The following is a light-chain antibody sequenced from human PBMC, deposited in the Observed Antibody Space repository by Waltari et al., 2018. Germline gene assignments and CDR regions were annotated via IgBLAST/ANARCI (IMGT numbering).Light chain of an antibody. CDR1: QTIGSY. V-gene: IGKV1-39*01. CDR2: AAS. J-gene: IGKJ2*01. Sequence: DIQMTQSPSSLSASVGDRVTITCRASQTIGSYLIWYQHKPGKAPKVLIYAASSLQSGVPSRFSGSGSGTDFTLTSSSLQPEDFATYYCHQTYSSPQTFGQGTKLEIK. CDR3: HQTYSSPQT.